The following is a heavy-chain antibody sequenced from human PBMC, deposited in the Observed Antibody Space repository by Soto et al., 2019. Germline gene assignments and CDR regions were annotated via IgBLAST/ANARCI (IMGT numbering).Heavy chain of an antibody. Sequence: SETLSLTCAVSGGSISSGGYSWSWIRQPPGKGLEWIGYIYHSGSTYYNPSLKSRVTISVDRSKNQFSLKLSSVTAADTAVYYCARTAYYYPGFDPRGQGTLLTVSS. J-gene: IGHJ5*02. CDR2: IYHSGST. CDR1: GGSISSGGYS. V-gene: IGHV4-30-2*01. CDR3: ARTAYYYPGFDP. D-gene: IGHD3-22*01.